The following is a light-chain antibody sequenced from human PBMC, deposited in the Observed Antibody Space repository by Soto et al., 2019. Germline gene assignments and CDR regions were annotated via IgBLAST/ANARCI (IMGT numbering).Light chain of an antibody. CDR1: QGLGSR. V-gene: IGKV3-15*01. CDR3: QHYHGWVKA. Sequence: EIVMTQSPATLSVSPGGTATLSCRASQGLGSRLAWYQQKPGQAPRLLIYDASTKATGVPDRFSGSESETEFTLTISSLQTEDFAVDDCQHYHGWVKAFGQGTKLEIK. J-gene: IGKJ2*01. CDR2: DAS.